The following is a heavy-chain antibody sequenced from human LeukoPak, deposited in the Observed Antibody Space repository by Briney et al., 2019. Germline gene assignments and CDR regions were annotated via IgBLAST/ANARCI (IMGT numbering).Heavy chain of an antibody. Sequence: PGGSLRLSCAASGLTFSNYGIHWVRQAPGKGLDWVAVISYDGNHKYYADSVKGRFTISRDNAVNTLYLQMNSLRAEDTAVYYCARDPPLVSGPVYYYYYMDVWGKGTTVTVSS. V-gene: IGHV3-30*03. D-gene: IGHD5/OR15-5a*01. J-gene: IGHJ6*03. CDR2: ISYDGNHK. CDR3: ARDPPLVSGPVYYYYYMDV. CDR1: GLTFSNYG.